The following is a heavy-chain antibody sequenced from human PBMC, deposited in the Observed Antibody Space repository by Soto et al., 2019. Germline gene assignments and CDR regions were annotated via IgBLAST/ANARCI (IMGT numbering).Heavy chain of an antibody. Sequence: ASETLSLTCTVSGGSISSISSYWGWIRQPPGKGLEWIGNVYFSGSTYYNPSLKSRVTISVDTSKNQFSLKLSSVTAADTAVYYCATQEVGGSYVYTFDPWGQGTLVTVSS. CDR3: ATQEVGGSYVYTFDP. V-gene: IGHV4-39*01. D-gene: IGHD1-26*01. J-gene: IGHJ5*02. CDR2: VYFSGST. CDR1: GGSISSISSY.